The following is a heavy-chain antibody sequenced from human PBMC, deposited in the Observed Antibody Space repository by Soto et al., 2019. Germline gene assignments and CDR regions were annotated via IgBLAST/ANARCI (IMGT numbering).Heavy chain of an antibody. J-gene: IGHJ4*02. V-gene: IGHV4-59*08. D-gene: IGHD6-13*01. CDR2: IYYSGST. CDR1: GGSISSYY. CDR3: ASALGGSSWYVSH. Sequence: QVQLQESGPGLVKPSETLSLTCTVSGGSISSYYWSWIRQPPGKGLEWIGYIYYSGSTNYNPSLKSRVTTSSDMXKNRFSLKLSSVTAADTAVYYCASALGGSSWYVSHWGQGTLVTVSS.